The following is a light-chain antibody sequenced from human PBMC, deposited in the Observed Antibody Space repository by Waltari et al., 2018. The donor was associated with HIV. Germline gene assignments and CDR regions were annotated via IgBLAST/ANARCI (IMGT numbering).Light chain of an antibody. CDR3: QQYYNTPYT. CDR2: DAS. CDR1: QSVSSN. Sequence: EVVMTQSPATLSVSQGERATLSCRASQSVSSNLAWYQQKPGQAPRLLIYDASTRATGIPASFSGGGSGTDFTLTISSLQAEDVAIYYCQQYYNTPYTFGQGTKLEIK. V-gene: IGKV3-15*01. J-gene: IGKJ2*01.